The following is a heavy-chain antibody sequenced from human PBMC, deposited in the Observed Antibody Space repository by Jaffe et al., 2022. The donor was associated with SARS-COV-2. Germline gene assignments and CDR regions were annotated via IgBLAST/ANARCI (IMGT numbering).Heavy chain of an antibody. D-gene: IGHD4-17*01. CDR2: IYTSGST. CDR3: ARGILLTTFYFDY. CDR1: GGSISSGSYY. Sequence: QVQLQESGPGLVKPSQTLSLTCTVSGGSISSGSYYWSWIRQPAGKGLEWIGRIYTSGSTDYTPSLKSRVTVSIDTSKNQFSLKLSSVTAADTAVYYCARGILLTTFYFDYWGQGTLVTVSS. V-gene: IGHV4-61*02. J-gene: IGHJ4*02.